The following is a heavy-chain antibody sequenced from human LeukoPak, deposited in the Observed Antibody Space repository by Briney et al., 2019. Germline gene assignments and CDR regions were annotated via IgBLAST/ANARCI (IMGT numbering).Heavy chain of an antibody. J-gene: IGHJ4*02. CDR1: GLTFSNYW. V-gene: IGHV3-7*03. Sequence: HPGGSLRLSCAASGLTFSNYWMDWVRQAPGKGLERVANIKQDGSEKNYVDSVKGRFIISRDNAKNSLYLQMNTLRADDTAVYYCARDGFGTGSNWGQGTLVTVSS. CDR3: ARDGFGTGSN. D-gene: IGHD3-16*01. CDR2: IKQDGSEK.